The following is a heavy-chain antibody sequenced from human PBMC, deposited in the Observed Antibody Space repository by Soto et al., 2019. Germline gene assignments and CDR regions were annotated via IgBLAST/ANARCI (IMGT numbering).Heavy chain of an antibody. Sequence: SETLSLTCAVYGGSFSSYYWSWIRQPPGKGLEWIGYIYYSGSTNYNPSLKSRVTISVDTSKNQFSLKLSSVTAADTAVYYCASSNIAAAGFYYYALDVWGRGTTVTVSS. D-gene: IGHD6-13*01. CDR3: ASSNIAAAGFYYYALDV. V-gene: IGHV4-59*01. J-gene: IGHJ6*02. CDR2: IYYSGST. CDR1: GGSFSSYY.